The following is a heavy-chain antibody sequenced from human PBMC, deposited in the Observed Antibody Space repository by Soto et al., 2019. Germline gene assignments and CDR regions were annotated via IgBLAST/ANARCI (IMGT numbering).Heavy chain of an antibody. CDR3: AKERWAAAGTPTLDY. J-gene: IGHJ4*02. CDR1: GFTFSSFA. CDR2: ISGGTSST. D-gene: IGHD6-13*01. V-gene: IGHV3-23*01. Sequence: SGGSLRLSCAGSGFTFSSFALSWVPPAPGEGLEWVSAISGGTSSTYYADSVKGRFTISRDNSKNTLYLQMNSLRAEDTAVYYCAKERWAAAGTPTLDYWGQGTLVTVSS.